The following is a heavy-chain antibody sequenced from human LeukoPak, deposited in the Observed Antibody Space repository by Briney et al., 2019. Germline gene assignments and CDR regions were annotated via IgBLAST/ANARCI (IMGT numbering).Heavy chain of an antibody. Sequence: SETLSLTCTVSGASISNYYLTWIRQPPGKGLEWIGFISYTGSTNYNPSLKSRVTISVDTSKNQFSLKLTSVTAADTAVYYCAREITMTVGGGAFDIWGQGTMVTVSS. J-gene: IGHJ3*02. CDR1: GASISNYY. CDR3: AREITMTVGGGAFDI. CDR2: ISYTGST. V-gene: IGHV4-59*01. D-gene: IGHD3-22*01.